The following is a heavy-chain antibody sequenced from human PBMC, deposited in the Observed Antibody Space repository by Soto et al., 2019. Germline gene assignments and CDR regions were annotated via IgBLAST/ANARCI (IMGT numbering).Heavy chain of an antibody. Sequence: QVQLVQSGAEVKKPGASVKVSCKASGYTFTSYGISWVRQAPGQGLEWMGWISAYNGNTNYAQKLQGRVTMTTDTSTSTAYMEVRGLRSDDTAVYYWARAARAIGPNNLGDYWGQGTLVTVSS. D-gene: IGHD2-15*01. CDR1: GYTFTSYG. CDR2: ISAYNGNT. J-gene: IGHJ4*02. CDR3: ARAARAIGPNNLGDY. V-gene: IGHV1-18*01.